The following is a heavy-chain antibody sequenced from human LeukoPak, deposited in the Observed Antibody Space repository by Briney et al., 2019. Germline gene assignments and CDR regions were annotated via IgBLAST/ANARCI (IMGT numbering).Heavy chain of an antibody. D-gene: IGHD6-13*01. CDR3: AKDKGVAAAPTLDV. J-gene: IGHJ6*04. CDR2: ISWEGGST. Sequence: GGSLRLSCAASGFTFDDYAMHWVRQAPGKCLEWVSLISWEGGSTYYADSVKARFTISRDNSKNSLYLKMNSLRAEDTALYYCAKDKGVAAAPTLDVWGKGTTVTVSS. V-gene: IGHV3-43D*03. CDR1: GFTFDDYA.